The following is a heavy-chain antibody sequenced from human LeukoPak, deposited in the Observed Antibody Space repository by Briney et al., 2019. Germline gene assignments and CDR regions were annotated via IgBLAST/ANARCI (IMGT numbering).Heavy chain of an antibody. Sequence: ASVKVSCKASGYTFTSYGISWVRQAPGQGLEWMGWISAYNGNTNYAQKLQGRVTMTTDTSTSTAYMELRSLRSDDTAVYYCARGALWFGVLLPLDYWGQGTLVTVSS. CDR2: ISAYNGNT. CDR1: GYTFTSYG. D-gene: IGHD3-10*01. V-gene: IGHV1-18*04. J-gene: IGHJ4*02. CDR3: ARGALWFGVLLPLDY.